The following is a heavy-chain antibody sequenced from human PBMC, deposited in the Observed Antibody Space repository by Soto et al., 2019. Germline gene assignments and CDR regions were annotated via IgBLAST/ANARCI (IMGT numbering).Heavy chain of an antibody. D-gene: IGHD3-10*01. V-gene: IGHV3-15*01. CDR1: GFTFSNAW. Sequence: GGSLRLSCAASGFTFSNAWMSWVRQAPGKGLEWVGRIKSKTDGGTTDYAAPVKGRFTISRDDSKNTLYLQMNSLKTEDTAVYYCTTDPWFGELLWWFDPWGQGTLVTVSS. J-gene: IGHJ5*02. CDR2: IKSKTDGGTT. CDR3: TTDPWFGELLWWFDP.